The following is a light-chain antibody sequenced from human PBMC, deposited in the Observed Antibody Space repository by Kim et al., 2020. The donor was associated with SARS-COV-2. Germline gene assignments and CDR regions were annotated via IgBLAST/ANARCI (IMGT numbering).Light chain of an antibody. CDR1: SSDVGAYKF. CDR3: SSYAGSDTFV. Sequence: GQSVSISGTGTSSDVGAYKFVSWYQQHPGTAPKLIIYEVSERPSGVPARFSGSKSGNTASLTVSGLQADDEADYYCSSYAGSDTFVFGGGTRLTVL. CDR2: EVS. V-gene: IGLV2-8*01. J-gene: IGLJ2*01.